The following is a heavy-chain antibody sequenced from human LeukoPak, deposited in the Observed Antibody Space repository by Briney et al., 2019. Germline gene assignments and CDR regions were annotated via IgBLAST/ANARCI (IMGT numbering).Heavy chain of an antibody. J-gene: IGHJ1*01. D-gene: IGHD3-22*01. CDR1: GGSISSSSYY. V-gene: IGHV4-39*01. Sequence: PSETLSLTCTVSGGSISSSSYYWGWIRPPPGKGLEWIGCIYYSGRTYYNPSLKSRVTISVDTSKNQFSLKLSSVTAADTAVYYCARQDDDSSGYYYRNEYFQHWGQGTLVTVSS. CDR3: ARQDDDSSGYYYRNEYFQH. CDR2: IYYSGRT.